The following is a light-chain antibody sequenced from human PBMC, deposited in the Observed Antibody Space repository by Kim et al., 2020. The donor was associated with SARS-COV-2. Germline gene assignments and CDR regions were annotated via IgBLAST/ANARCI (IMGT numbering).Light chain of an antibody. CDR3: QAWDSSTAVV. V-gene: IGLV3-1*01. J-gene: IGLJ2*01. CDR2: QDN. Sequence: SYELTQPPSVSVSPGQTASITCSGDKLGDKYACCYQQKPGQSPVLVIYQDNKRPSGIPERFSGSNSGNTATLTISGTQAMDEADYYCQAWDSSTAVVFGGGTQLTVL. CDR1: KLGDKY.